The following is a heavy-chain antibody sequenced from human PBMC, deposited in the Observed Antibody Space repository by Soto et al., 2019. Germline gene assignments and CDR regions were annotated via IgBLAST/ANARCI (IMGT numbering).Heavy chain of an antibody. J-gene: IGHJ6*02. CDR3: ARDRGYGDYYYGMDV. D-gene: IGHD5-12*01. CDR2: ISAANGYT. Sequence: ASVTVSCQTSGYISTIYAMHWVRQAPGQRLEWMGWISAANGYTKYSQRFQGRVTITRDTSATTAYMELSRLRSEDTAIYFCARDRGYGDYYYGMDVWGQGTTVTVSS. V-gene: IGHV1-3*01. CDR1: GYISTIYA.